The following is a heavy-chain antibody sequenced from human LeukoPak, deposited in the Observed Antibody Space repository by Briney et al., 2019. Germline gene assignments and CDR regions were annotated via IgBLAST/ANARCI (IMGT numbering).Heavy chain of an antibody. Sequence: ASVKVSCKAPGYTFTNYDINWVRQAPGQGLEWMGWMNPNSGDTGYAEKFQGRVTMTRDTSTNTAYMELTSLTSDDTAIFHCARTGMGGNVWIDSWGQGTLVTVSS. D-gene: IGHD1-26*01. CDR1: GYTFTNYD. CDR2: MNPNSGDT. V-gene: IGHV1-8*01. CDR3: ARTGMGGNVWIDS. J-gene: IGHJ5*01.